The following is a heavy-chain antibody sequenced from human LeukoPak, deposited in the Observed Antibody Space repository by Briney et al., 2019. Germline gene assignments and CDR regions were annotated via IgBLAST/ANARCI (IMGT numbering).Heavy chain of an antibody. D-gene: IGHD3-22*01. V-gene: IGHV3-23*01. J-gene: IGHJ4*02. CDR3: AKAKYYYDSSGPDY. CDR2: ISGSGGST. Sequence: GGSLRLSCAASGFTVSSNYMSWVRQAPGKGLEWVSAISGSGGSTYYADSVKGRFTISRDNSKNTLYLQMNSLRAEDTAVYYCAKAKYYYDSSGPDYWGQGTLVTVSS. CDR1: GFTVSSNY.